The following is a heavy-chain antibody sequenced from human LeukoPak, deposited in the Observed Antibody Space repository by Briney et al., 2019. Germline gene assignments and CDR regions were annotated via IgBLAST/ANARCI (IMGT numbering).Heavy chain of an antibody. J-gene: IGHJ4*02. D-gene: IGHD3-22*01. V-gene: IGHV4-34*01. CDR2: IHHSGST. CDR1: GGSFSGYY. Sequence: PSETLSLTCAVYGGSFSGYYWRWIRQPPGKGLEWIGEIHHSGSTNYNPPLKSRVTISVDTSKNQFSLKLSSVTAADTAVYYCARGRGRGYYDSSGYPPRAFDYWGQGTLVTVSS. CDR3: ARGRGRGYYDSSGYPPRAFDY.